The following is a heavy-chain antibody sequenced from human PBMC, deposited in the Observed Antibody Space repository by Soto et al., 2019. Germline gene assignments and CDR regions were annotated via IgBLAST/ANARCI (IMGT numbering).Heavy chain of an antibody. CDR3: AKDSWYFDL. J-gene: IGHJ4*02. D-gene: IGHD6-13*01. V-gene: IGHV3-74*01. Sequence: GGSLRLSCEASGFVFANFWMHWVRHVPGKGLVWVARIDTSGHSTNYAESVKGRFTISRDNAKNTVSLQMNSLRVEDTGVYYCAKDSWYFDLWSQGSQVTVSS. CDR2: IDTSGHST. CDR1: GFVFANFW.